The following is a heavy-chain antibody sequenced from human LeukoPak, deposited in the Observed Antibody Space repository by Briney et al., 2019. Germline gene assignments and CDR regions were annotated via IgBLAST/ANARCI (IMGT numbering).Heavy chain of an antibody. CDR3: ARGVTIFGVVGLNFDY. Sequence: ASVKVSCKASGYTFTSYGISWVRQAPGQGLEWMGWISAYNGNTNYAQKLQGRVTMTTDTSTSTAYMELRSPRSDDTAVYYCARGVTIFGVVGLNFDYWGQGTLVTVSS. D-gene: IGHD3-3*01. J-gene: IGHJ4*02. CDR1: GYTFTSYG. CDR2: ISAYNGNT. V-gene: IGHV1-18*01.